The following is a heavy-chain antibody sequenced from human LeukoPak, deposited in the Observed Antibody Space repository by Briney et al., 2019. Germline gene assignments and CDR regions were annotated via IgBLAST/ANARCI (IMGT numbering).Heavy chain of an antibody. CDR2: INPNSGGT. D-gene: IGHD3-22*01. J-gene: IGHJ5*02. V-gene: IGHV1-2*02. Sequence: ASVKVSCEASGYTFTGYYMHWVRQAPGQGLEWMGWINPNSGGTNYAQKFQGRVTMTRDTSISTAYMELSRLRSDDTAVYYCASPYYYDSSGYFSWGQGTLVTVSS. CDR3: ASPYYYDSSGYFS. CDR1: GYTFTGYY.